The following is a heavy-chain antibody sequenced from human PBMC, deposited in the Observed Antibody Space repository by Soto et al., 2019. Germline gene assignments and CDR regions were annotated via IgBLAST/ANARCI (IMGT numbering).Heavy chain of an antibody. V-gene: IGHV3-33*01. CDR1: GFTFSSYG. CDR2: IWYDGSNK. CDR3: ARESEDLTSNFDY. Sequence: PGGSLRLSCAASGFTFSSYGMHWVRQAPGKGLEWVAVIWYDGSNKYYADSVKGRFTISRDNSKNTLYLRMNSLRAEDTAVYYCARESEDLTSNFDYWGQGTLVTVSS. J-gene: IGHJ4*02.